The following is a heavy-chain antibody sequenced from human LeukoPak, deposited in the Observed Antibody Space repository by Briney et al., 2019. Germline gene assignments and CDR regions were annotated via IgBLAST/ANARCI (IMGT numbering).Heavy chain of an antibody. J-gene: IGHJ4*02. CDR3: AKFPPYYSNYAPDY. CDR2: IRYDGSYK. D-gene: IGHD4-11*01. V-gene: IGHV3-30*02. Sequence: GGSLRLSCAVSGSTFSTYGMHWVRRAPGKGLEWVAFIRYDGSYKYYADSVKGRFTISRDNSKNTLYLQMNSLRAEDTAVYYCAKFPPYYSNYAPDYWGQGTLVTVSS. CDR1: GSTFSTYG.